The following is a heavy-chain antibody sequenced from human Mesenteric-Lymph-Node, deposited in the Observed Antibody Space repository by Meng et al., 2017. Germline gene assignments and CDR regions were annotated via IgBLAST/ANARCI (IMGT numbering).Heavy chain of an antibody. CDR1: GFTFSSHW. D-gene: IGHD1-26*01. J-gene: IGHJ6*01. CDR2: IKQDGSEK. V-gene: IGHV3-7*01. Sequence: GGSLRLSCAASGFTFSSHWMSWVRQAPGKGLEWVANIKQDGSEKYYVDSVKGRFTISRDNAKNSVYLQMNSLRAEDTAVYYCAREVGSYDYYGMDVWGQGTTVT. CDR3: AREVGSYDYYGMDV.